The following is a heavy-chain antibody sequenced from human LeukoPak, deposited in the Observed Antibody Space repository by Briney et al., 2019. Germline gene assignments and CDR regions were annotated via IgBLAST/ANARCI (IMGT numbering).Heavy chain of an antibody. V-gene: IGHV3-11*04. Sequence: GGSLRLSCAASGFTFSDYYMSWIRQAPGKGLEWVSYISSSGSTIYYADSVKGRFTISRDNAKNSLYLQMNSLRAEDTAVYYCAKTYYDFWSGYIHFDYWGQGTLVTVSS. J-gene: IGHJ4*02. CDR1: GFTFSDYY. CDR3: AKTYYDFWSGYIHFDY. D-gene: IGHD3-3*01. CDR2: ISSSGSTI.